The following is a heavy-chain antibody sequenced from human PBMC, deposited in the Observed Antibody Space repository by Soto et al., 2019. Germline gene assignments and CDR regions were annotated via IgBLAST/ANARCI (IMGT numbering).Heavy chain of an antibody. D-gene: IGHD3-10*01. Sequence: EVQLLESGGGLVQPGGSLRLSCAASGFTFSSYAMSWVRQAPGKGLEWVSAISGSGGSTYYADSVKGRFTISRDNSKNTLYLQMNSLRAEDTAVYYCAKDRDVLLWFGEAQEYFQHWGQGTLVTVSS. J-gene: IGHJ1*01. V-gene: IGHV3-23*01. CDR1: GFTFSSYA. CDR3: AKDRDVLLWFGEAQEYFQH. CDR2: ISGSGGST.